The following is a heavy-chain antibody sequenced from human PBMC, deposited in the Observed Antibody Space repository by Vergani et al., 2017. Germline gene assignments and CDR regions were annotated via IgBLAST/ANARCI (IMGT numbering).Heavy chain of an antibody. J-gene: IGHJ6*02. V-gene: IGHV1-46*01. CDR2: INPSGGST. CDR3: ARDISSGYYYYGMDV. Sequence: QVQLVQSGAEVKKPGASVKVSCKASGYTFTSYYMHWVRQAPGQGLKWMGIINPSGGSTSYAQKFQGRVTMTRDTSTSTVYMELSSLRSEDTAVYYCARDISSGYYYYGMDVWGQGTTVTVSS. CDR1: GYTFTSYY. D-gene: IGHD6-6*01.